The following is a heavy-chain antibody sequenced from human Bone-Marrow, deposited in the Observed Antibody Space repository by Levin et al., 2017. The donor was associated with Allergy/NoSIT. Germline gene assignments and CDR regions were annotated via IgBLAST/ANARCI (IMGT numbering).Heavy chain of an antibody. Sequence: PGESLKISCKASGFTFNGYYIHWIRQVPGQGLEWMGRLNPETGFARFAQKFQSRVSVTTDTSTVYMELSSLTSDDTALYYCARSMGLAVVEVAARGWFDTWGRGMLVTVAS. CDR1: GFTFNGYY. CDR2: LNPETGFA. D-gene: IGHD2-15*01. J-gene: IGHJ5*02. CDR3: ARSMGLAVVEVAARGWFDT. V-gene: IGHV1-2*06.